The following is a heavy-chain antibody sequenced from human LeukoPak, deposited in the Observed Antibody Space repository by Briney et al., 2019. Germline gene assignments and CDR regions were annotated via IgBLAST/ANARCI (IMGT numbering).Heavy chain of an antibody. J-gene: IGHJ4*02. CDR2: IYSGGST. CDR3: AKEAGQYFDSSGSPQMYYFDF. CDR1: GFTVSSNY. Sequence: GGSLRLSCAASGFTVSSNYMSGVRQAAGKGVEWGSVIYSGGSTYYSDSVKGGFTISRDNSNTPLYLQINTLRAEDTAVYYCAKEAGQYFDSSGSPQMYYFDFCGQGTLVTVSS. D-gene: IGHD3-22*01. V-gene: IGHV3-53*01.